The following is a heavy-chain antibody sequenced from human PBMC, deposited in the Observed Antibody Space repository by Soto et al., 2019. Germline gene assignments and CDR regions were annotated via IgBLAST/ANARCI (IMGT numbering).Heavy chain of an antibody. D-gene: IGHD6-13*01. CDR1: GGSISGDYY. J-gene: IGHJ5*02. CDR2: IYYSGSS. V-gene: IGHV4-30-4*08. CDR3: ARSRPAYYSSPPHPNWFDP. Sequence: SETLSLTCSVSGGSISGDYYWSWIRQSPEKGLEWIGYIYYSGSSYSNPALQSRLSMSLDTSKNQFSLKRSSVTAADTAVYYCARSRPAYYSSPPHPNWFDPWGQGTLVTVSS.